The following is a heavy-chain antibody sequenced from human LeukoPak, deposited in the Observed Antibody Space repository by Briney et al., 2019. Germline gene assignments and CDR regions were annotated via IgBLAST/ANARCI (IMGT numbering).Heavy chain of an antibody. CDR1: GGSLSSYY. CDR2: IYYSGST. D-gene: IGHD3-22*01. V-gene: IGHV4-59*01. CDR3: ARDRENYYDSSGYYYSPGDAFDI. Sequence: SETLSLTCTVSGGSLSSYYWSWLRQPPGKGLEWIGYIYYSGSTNYNPSLKSRVTISVDTSKKQFSLKLSSVTAADTAVYYCARDRENYYDSSGYYYSPGDAFDIWGQGTMVTVSS. J-gene: IGHJ3*02.